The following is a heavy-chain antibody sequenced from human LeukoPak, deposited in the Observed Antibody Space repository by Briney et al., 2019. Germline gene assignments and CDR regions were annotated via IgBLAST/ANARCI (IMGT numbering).Heavy chain of an antibody. CDR3: AKDIRWELAAAGVFDY. D-gene: IGHD6-13*01. CDR1: GFTFSSYG. J-gene: IGHJ4*02. CDR2: ISYDGSNK. V-gene: IGHV3-30*18. Sequence: GRSLRLSCAASGFTFSSYGMHWVRQAPGKGLEWVAVISYDGSNKYYADSAKGRFTISRDNSKNTLYLQMNSLRAEDTAVYYCAKDIRWELAAAGVFDYWGQGTLVTVSS.